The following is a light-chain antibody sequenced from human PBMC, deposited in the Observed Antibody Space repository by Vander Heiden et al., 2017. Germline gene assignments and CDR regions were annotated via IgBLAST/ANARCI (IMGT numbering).Light chain of an antibody. Sequence: QSALTQPASGSGSPGQSNTNSCTGTTSDVGRYNLVSWYQQQPGKVPKLIIFEVTKRPSGVSHRFSGSRSAYTASLTISGLQAEDEAYYYCCSYADTHLVFGGGTKVTVL. CDR3: CSYADTHLV. J-gene: IGLJ2*01. CDR1: TSDVGRYNL. V-gene: IGLV2-23*02. CDR2: EVT.